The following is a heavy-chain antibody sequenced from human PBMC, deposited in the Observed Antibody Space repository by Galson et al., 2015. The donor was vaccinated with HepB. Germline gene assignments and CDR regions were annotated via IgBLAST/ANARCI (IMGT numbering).Heavy chain of an antibody. Sequence: SLRLSCAASGFTFSNAWMNWVRQAPGKGLEWVGRIKSKTDGGTTDYAAPVNGRFTISRDDSKNTLYLQMNSLKTEDTAVYYCTTDELYYGSGSYDIFDYWGQGTLVTVSS. D-gene: IGHD3-10*01. CDR2: IKSKTDGGTT. CDR3: TTDELYYGSGSYDIFDY. CDR1: GFTFSNAW. V-gene: IGHV3-15*07. J-gene: IGHJ4*02.